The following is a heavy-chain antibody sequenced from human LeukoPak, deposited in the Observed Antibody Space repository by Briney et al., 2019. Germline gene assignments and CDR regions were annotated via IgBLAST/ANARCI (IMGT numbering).Heavy chain of an antibody. J-gene: IGHJ6*03. CDR1: GGTFSSYA. Sequence: ASVKVSCKASGGTFSSYAISWVRQAPGQGHEWMGGIIPIFGTANYAQKFQGRVTITADESTSTAYMELSSLRSEDTAVYYCARDQRGYGHYYYYYMDVWGKGTTVTVSS. CDR3: ARDQRGYGHYYYYYMDV. CDR2: IIPIFGTA. V-gene: IGHV1-69*13. D-gene: IGHD5-12*01.